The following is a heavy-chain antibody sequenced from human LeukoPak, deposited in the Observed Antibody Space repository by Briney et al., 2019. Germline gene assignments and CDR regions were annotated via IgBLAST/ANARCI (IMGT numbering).Heavy chain of an antibody. V-gene: IGHV3-7*03. CDR2: IKQDGSEK. CDR1: GFPFSSYW. D-gene: IGHD6-13*01. J-gene: IGHJ4*02. Sequence: PGGSLSLSCAASGFPFSSYWMTWVRQAPGKGLEWVANIKQDGSEKYYVDSVKGRFTISRDNAKNSLYPQMNSLRAEDTAVYYCARERVGSSWYFDYWGQGTLVTVSS. CDR3: ARERVGSSWYFDY.